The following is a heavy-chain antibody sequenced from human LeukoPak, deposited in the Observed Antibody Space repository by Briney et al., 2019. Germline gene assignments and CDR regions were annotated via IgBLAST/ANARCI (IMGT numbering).Heavy chain of an antibody. CDR2: INEGGALK. CDR3: ARVGKTGWDFDH. CDR1: GSTFSAYW. D-gene: IGHD6-19*01. V-gene: IGHV3-7*01. Sequence: HSGGSLRLSCADSGSTFSAYWMAWVRQAPGKGLEWVTNINEGGALKYYVGSVKGRFTVSRDNTKNSLYLQMNSLRAEDTALYYSARVGKTGWDFDHWGQGTLVTVSS. J-gene: IGHJ4*02.